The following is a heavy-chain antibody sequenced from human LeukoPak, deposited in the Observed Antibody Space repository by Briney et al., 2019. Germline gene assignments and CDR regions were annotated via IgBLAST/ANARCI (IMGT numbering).Heavy chain of an antibody. D-gene: IGHD6-13*01. CDR1: GYSFTTYW. V-gene: IGHV5-51*01. Sequence: PGESLKISCKGSGYSFTTYWIGWVRQLPGKGLGWMGVIFPGDSDTRYSPSFQGQVTISADKSISTAYLQWSSLKASDTAMYYCARTASGYSSSWYSYWGQGTLVTVSS. J-gene: IGHJ4*02. CDR3: ARTASGYSSSWYSY. CDR2: IFPGDSDT.